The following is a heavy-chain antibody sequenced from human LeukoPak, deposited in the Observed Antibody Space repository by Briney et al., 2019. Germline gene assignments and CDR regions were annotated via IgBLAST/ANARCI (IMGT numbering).Heavy chain of an antibody. J-gene: IGHJ3*02. CDR1: GFTFSSYW. Sequence: GGSLRLSCAASGFTFSSYWMHWVRQAPGKGLVWVSRINSDGSSTSYAYSVKDRFTISRDNAKNTLYLQMNSLRAEDTAVYYCARVFTMIVVDALDSWGQASAPTVSS. CDR2: INSDGSST. D-gene: IGHD3-22*01. CDR3: ARVFTMIVVDALDS. V-gene: IGHV3-74*01.